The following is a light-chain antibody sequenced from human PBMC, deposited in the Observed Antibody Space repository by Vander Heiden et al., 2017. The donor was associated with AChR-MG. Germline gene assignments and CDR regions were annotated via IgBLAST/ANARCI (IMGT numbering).Light chain of an antibody. CDR1: RGLLHSDGKSY. V-gene: IGKV2D-29*01. CDR2: EVS. CDR3: MQSIQLLLT. Sequence: DMVFTQPPLSLSVSPGQPASVTCKSSRGLLHSDGKSYLYRYLQKPGQPLQLLIYEVSSRFSGVPDRFSGSGSGTDFTPKISRVEAEDVGVYCCMQSIQLLLTFGVGTKVEIK. J-gene: IGKJ4*01.